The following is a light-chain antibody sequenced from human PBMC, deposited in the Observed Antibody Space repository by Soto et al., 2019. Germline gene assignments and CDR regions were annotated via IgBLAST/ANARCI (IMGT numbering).Light chain of an antibody. J-gene: IGKJ1*01. CDR2: GAS. V-gene: IGKV3-15*01. CDR3: QQYNNWPQT. CDR1: QSVSSN. Sequence: EIVMTQSPATLSVSPGERATLSCRASQSVSSNLAWYQQKPGQAPRLLIYGASSRATGIPARFGGSGSGTEFPLTISSLQTEDFAVYYCQQYNNWPQTFGQGTKV.